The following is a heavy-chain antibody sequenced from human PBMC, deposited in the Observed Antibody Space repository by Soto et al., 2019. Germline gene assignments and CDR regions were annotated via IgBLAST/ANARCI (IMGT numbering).Heavy chain of an antibody. V-gene: IGHV1-18*01. CDR3: ARGGGSGSAHYYYYYYMDV. J-gene: IGHJ6*03. D-gene: IGHD3-10*01. CDR1: GYTFTGYG. CDR2: ISAYNGNT. Sequence: ASVKVSCKASGYTFTGYGISWVRQAPGQGLEWMGWISAYNGNTNYAQKLQGRVTMTTDTSTSTAYMELRSLRSDDTAVYYCARGGGSGSAHYYYYYYMDVWGKGTTVTVSS.